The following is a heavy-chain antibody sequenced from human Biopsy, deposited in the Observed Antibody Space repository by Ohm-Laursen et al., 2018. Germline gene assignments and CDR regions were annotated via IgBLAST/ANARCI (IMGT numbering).Heavy chain of an antibody. CDR3: AKQGATILSSFDS. CDR1: GFTFGDYA. CDR2: ITSSGGST. Sequence: SLRLSCSASGFTFGDYAMSWVRQAPGKGLEWVSTITSSGGSTYFADSVKGRFTISRDNSKNRLYLQMNSLRGEDTAVYYCAKQGATILSSFDSWGQGTLVTVSS. V-gene: IGHV3-23*01. D-gene: IGHD3-9*01. J-gene: IGHJ5*01.